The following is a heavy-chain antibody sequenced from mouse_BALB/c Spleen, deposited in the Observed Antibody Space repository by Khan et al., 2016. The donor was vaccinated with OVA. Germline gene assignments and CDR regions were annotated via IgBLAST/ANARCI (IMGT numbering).Heavy chain of an antibody. CDR3: ARINA. CDR2: IDPANGNT. J-gene: IGHJ2*01. CDR1: GFNIKDTY. V-gene: IGHV14-3*02. Sequence: VRLQQSGAELVKPGASVKLSCTASGFNIKDTYMHWVKQRPEQGLEWIGRIDPANGNTKYDPKFQGKATITEDPSSNSAYQQHSSVTSEETDVYYCARINAWGQGTTLTVSS.